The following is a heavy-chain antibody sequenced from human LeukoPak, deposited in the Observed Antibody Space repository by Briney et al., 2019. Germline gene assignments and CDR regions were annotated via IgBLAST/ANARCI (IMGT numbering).Heavy chain of an antibody. Sequence: GGSLRLSCAASGFTFSSYSMNWVRQAAGKGLEWVSPISRSSSSIYYADSVKGRFTISRDNAKNSLYLQMNSLRAEDTAVYYCARASGDIVETATMGSYWGQGTLVTVSS. J-gene: IGHJ4*02. CDR2: ISRSSSSI. V-gene: IGHV3-21*01. CDR3: ARASGDIVETATMGSY. D-gene: IGHD5-18*01. CDR1: GFTFSSYS.